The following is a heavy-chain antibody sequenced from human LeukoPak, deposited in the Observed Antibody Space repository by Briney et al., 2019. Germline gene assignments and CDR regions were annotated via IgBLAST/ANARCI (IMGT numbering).Heavy chain of an antibody. CDR3: AREALGYRGYDPDYFDS. D-gene: IGHD5-12*01. Sequence: GASVKVSCKASGGTFSSYAISWVRQAPGQGLEWMGGIIPILGTANYAQKFQGRVTITADESTSTAYMELSSLRSEDTAVYYCAREALGYRGYDPDYFDSWGQGTLVIVSS. CDR2: IIPILGTA. J-gene: IGHJ4*02. V-gene: IGHV1-69*13. CDR1: GGTFSSYA.